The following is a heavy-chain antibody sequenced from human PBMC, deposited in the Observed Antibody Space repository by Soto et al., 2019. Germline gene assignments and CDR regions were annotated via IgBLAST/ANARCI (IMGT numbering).Heavy chain of an antibody. J-gene: IGHJ5*01. D-gene: IGHD3-16*01. V-gene: IGHV3-7*01. CDR1: GFTFSNYW. CDR3: ATYAHHTFDS. Sequence: EVQLVESGGGLVQPGGSLILSCAASGFTFSNYWMSWVRQAPGKGPEWVANIKQDGSEKNYVDSVEGRFTISRDNAKNSLYLQINSLRAEDTAAYYCATYAHHTFDSWGQGTLVTVSS. CDR2: IKQDGSEK.